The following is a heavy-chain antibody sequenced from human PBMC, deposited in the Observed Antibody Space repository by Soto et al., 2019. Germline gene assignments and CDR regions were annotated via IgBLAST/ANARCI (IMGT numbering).Heavy chain of an antibody. CDR1: GASISSGSW. V-gene: IGHV4-4*02. D-gene: IGHD5-12*01. CDR3: ARDGEGGYNLGA. Sequence: QVHLEESGPGLVKPSGTLSLTCAVSGASISSGSWWSWVRQPPGKGLEWIGEVFHNGATNYSPSLTRPEAVTISVDTSKNQFSLRLTSVTAADTAVYYCARDGEGGYNLGAWGQGTLVTVSS. J-gene: IGHJ5*02. CDR2: VFHNGAT.